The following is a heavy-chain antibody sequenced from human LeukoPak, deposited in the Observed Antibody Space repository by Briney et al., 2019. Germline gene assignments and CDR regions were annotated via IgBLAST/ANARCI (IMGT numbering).Heavy chain of an antibody. J-gene: IGHJ6*03. CDR2: IYSSGST. V-gene: IGHV4-59*01. D-gene: IGHD6-13*01. CDR3: ASKGDSSSWYPGYMDV. Sequence: SETLSLTCTVSGGSISRYYWSWIRQPPGKGLEWIWYIYSSGSTNYNPSLKSRVTISVDTSKNQFSLKLSSVTAADTAVYYCASKGDSSSWYPGYMDVWGKGTTVTVSS. CDR1: GGSISRYY.